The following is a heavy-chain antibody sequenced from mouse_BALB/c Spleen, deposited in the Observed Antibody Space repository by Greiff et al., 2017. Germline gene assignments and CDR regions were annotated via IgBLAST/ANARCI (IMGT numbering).Heavy chain of an antibody. CDR2: ISSGGGST. CDR1: GFAFSSYD. CDR3: ARHDDGNYEDAMDY. V-gene: IGHV5-12-1*01. Sequence: EVQGVESGGGLVKPGGSLKLSCAASGFAFSSYDMSWVRQTPEKRLEWVAYISSGGGSTYYPDTVKGRFTISRDNAKNTLYLQMSSLKSEDTAMYYCARHDDGNYEDAMDYWGQGTSVTVSS. D-gene: IGHD2-3*01. J-gene: IGHJ4*01.